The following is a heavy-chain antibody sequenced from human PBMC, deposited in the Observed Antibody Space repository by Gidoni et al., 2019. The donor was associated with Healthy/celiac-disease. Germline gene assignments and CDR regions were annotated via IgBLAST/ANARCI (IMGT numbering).Heavy chain of an antibody. D-gene: IGHD3-3*01. J-gene: IGHJ4*02. CDR1: GFTFDDYA. V-gene: IGHV3-9*01. CDR2: ISWNSGSI. Sequence: EVQLVESGGGLVRPGRSLRLSCAASGFTFDDYAMHWVRQAPGKGLEWVSGISWNSGSIGYADSVKGRFTISRDNAKNSLYLQMNSLRAEDTALYYCAKDIGNFMESDYWGQGTLVTVSS. CDR3: AKDIGNFMESDY.